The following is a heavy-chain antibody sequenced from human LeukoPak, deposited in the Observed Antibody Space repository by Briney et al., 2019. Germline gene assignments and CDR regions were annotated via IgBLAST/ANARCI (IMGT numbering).Heavy chain of an antibody. Sequence: SETLSLTCTVSGGSLSSSRYFWAWIRQPPGKGLHWIGSIYNSGSTNYNPSLKSRVTTSVDTSKNQFSLKLSSVTAADTAVYYCARGGYDSSGYHDNYFDYWGQGTLVTVSS. J-gene: IGHJ4*02. CDR3: ARGGYDSSGYHDNYFDY. D-gene: IGHD3-22*01. V-gene: IGHV4-39*07. CDR1: GGSLSSSRYF. CDR2: IYNSGST.